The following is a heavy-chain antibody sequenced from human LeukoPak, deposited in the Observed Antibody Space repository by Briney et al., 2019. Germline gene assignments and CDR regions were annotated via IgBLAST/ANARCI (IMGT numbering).Heavy chain of an antibody. CDR3: ARRLDDMDV. CDR2: MYYGGST. Sequence: SETLSLTCTVSGGSMSGQYWSWIRRPPGKGLEWIGNMYYGGSTNYNPSLKSRVTISIDTSKNQFSLKLSSVTAPDTAVYYCARRLDDMDVWGKGTTVTVSS. CDR1: GGSMSGQY. V-gene: IGHV4-59*08. D-gene: IGHD4-11*01. J-gene: IGHJ6*03.